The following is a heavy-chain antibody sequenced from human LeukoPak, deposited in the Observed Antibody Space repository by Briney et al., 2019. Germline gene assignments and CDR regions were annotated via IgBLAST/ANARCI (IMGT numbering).Heavy chain of an antibody. Sequence: RASETLSLTCAVYGGSFSGYYWSWIRQPPGKGLEWIGEINHSGSTNYNPSLKSRVTISVDTSKNQFSLKLSSVTAADTAVYYCARVWDYDFWSGYDYWGQGTLVTVSS. V-gene: IGHV4-34*01. CDR2: INHSGST. J-gene: IGHJ4*02. CDR1: GGSFSGYY. CDR3: ARVWDYDFWSGYDY. D-gene: IGHD3-3*01.